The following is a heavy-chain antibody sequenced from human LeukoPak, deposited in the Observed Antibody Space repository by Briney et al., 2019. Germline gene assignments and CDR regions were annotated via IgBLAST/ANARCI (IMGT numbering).Heavy chain of an antibody. D-gene: IGHD3-22*01. CDR3: AKGYDSSGYGWIDAFDI. CDR2: ISGSGGST. V-gene: IGHV3-23*01. Sequence: GGSLRLSCAASGFTVSSNYMSWVRQAPGKGLEWVSAISGSGGSTYYADSVKGRFTISRDNSKNTLYLQMNSLRAEDTAVYYCAKGYDSSGYGWIDAFDIWGQGTMVTVSS. J-gene: IGHJ3*02. CDR1: GFTVSSNY.